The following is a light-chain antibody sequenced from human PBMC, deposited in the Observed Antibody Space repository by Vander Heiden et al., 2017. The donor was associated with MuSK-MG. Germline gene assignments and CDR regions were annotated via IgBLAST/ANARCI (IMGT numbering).Light chain of an antibody. CDR2: RSN. V-gene: IGLV1-47*01. Sequence: QSVLTQPPSASGTPGQRVTISCSGSSSNIRSNYVYWYQQLPGTAPKLLIYRSNLRPSGVPDRFSGSKSGTSASLAISGLRSEDEAGYYCAAWDDSLSGPVFGGGTKLTVL. J-gene: IGLJ2*01. CDR3: AAWDDSLSGPV. CDR1: SSNIRSNY.